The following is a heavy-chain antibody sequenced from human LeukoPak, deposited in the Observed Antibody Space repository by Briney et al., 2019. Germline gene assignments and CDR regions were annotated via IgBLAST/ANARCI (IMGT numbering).Heavy chain of an antibody. D-gene: IGHD3-3*01. J-gene: IGHJ5*02. CDR3: ARASTTIFGVVKNWFDP. CDR2: INAGNGNT. Sequence: ASVTVSCKASGYTFTSYAMHWVRQAPGQRLEWMGWINAGNGNTKYSQKFQGRVTITRDTSASTAYMELSSLRSEDTAVYYCARASTTIFGVVKNWFDPWGQGTLVTVSS. V-gene: IGHV1-3*01. CDR1: GYTFTSYA.